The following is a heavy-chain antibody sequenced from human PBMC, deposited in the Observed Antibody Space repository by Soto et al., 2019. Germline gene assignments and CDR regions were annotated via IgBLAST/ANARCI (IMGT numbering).Heavy chain of an antibody. CDR1: GGSISSYY. D-gene: IGHD1-26*01. V-gene: IGHV4-59*08. J-gene: IGHJ4*02. Sequence: SETLSLTCTVSGGSISSYYWSWIRQPPGKGLEWIGYIYYSGSTNYNPSLKSRVTISVDTSKNQFSLKLSSVTAADTAVYYCARLAGGYTRPPDHWGQGTLVTVSS. CDR2: IYYSGST. CDR3: ARLAGGYTRPPDH.